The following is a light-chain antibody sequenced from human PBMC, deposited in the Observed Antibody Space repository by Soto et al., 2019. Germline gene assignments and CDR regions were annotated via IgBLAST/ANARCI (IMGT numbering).Light chain of an antibody. CDR2: EVS. J-gene: IGLJ2*01. CDR1: SSDVGGYNY. V-gene: IGLV2-14*01. Sequence: QSALTQPASVSGSPGQSITISCTGTSSDVGGYNYVSWYQQHPGKAPKLMIYEVSNRPSGVSNRFSGSKSGNTASLTISGLQAEDEADYYCSSYTSSSTLVFGGGTNVTV. CDR3: SSYTSSSTLV.